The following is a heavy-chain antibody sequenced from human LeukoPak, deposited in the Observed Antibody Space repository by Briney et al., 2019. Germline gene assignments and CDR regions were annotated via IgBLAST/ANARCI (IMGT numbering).Heavy chain of an antibody. CDR2: ISSSSSYI. CDR1: GFTFSSYA. CDR3: AREYSSSYYYYYYYMDV. V-gene: IGHV3-21*01. Sequence: PGGSLRLSCAASGFTFSSYAMSWVRQAPGKGLEWVSSISSSSSYIYYADSVKGRFTISRDNAKNSLYLQMNSLRAEDTAVYYCAREYSSSYYYYYYYMDVWGKGTTVTVSS. J-gene: IGHJ6*03. D-gene: IGHD6-6*01.